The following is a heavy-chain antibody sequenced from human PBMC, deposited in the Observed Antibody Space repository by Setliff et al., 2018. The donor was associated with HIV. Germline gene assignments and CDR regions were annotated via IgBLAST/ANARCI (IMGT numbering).Heavy chain of an antibody. Sequence: SETLSLTCSVSGDSISTGTYYWGWIRQPPGKGLEWIGSVSYSGSTLHNPSLKSRVTISVDTSKNHFSLNLSSVTAADTAVYYCARANFWSGYYGYWGQGTLVTVSS. CDR2: VSYSGST. CDR1: GDSISTGTYY. V-gene: IGHV4-39*07. CDR3: ARANFWSGYYGY. D-gene: IGHD3-3*01. J-gene: IGHJ4*02.